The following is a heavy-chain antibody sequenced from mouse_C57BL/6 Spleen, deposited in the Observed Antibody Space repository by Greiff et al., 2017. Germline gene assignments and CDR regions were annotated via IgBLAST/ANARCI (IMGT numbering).Heavy chain of an antibody. J-gene: IGHJ2*01. CDR3: AREGLGRYFDY. CDR2: IDPSDSYT. CDR1: GYTFTSYW. D-gene: IGHD3-1*01. Sequence: QVQLKQPGAELVRPGTSVKLSCKASGYTFTSYWMHWVKQRPGQGLEWIGVIDPSDSYTNYNQKFKGKATLTVDTSSSTAYMQLSSLTSEDSAVYYCAREGLGRYFDYWGQGTTLTVSS. V-gene: IGHV1-59*01.